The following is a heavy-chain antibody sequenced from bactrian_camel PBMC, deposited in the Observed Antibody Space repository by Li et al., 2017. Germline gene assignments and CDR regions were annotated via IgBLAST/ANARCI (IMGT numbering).Heavy chain of an antibody. CDR3: AAEDLGSRWPEAWKYASSYRY. CDR2: IYVGGDST. V-gene: IGHV3S40*01. Sequence: VQLVESGGDLVQPGGSLRLSCAVHGYAVLGKALTWFRQAPGKEREAVATIYVGGDSTLYADSVKGRFTISEDTMKNTVSLQMNSLKPLDRGIYYCAAEDLGSRWPEAWKYASSYRYWGQGTQVTVS. CDR1: GYAVLGKA. D-gene: IGHD6*01. J-gene: IGHJ4*01.